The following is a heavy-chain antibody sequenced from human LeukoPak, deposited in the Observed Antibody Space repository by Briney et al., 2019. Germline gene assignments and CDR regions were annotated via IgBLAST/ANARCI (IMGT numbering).Heavy chain of an antibody. CDR1: GYTFTVYY. CDR2: INPSGGIT. CDR3: ARVSVGATMLAYFDY. Sequence: GASVTVSCTASGYTFTVYYMHWVRQAPGQGLEWMGWINPSGGITNYAQKFQGRVTMTRDMSTSTVYVELSSLRSEDTAVYYCARVSVGATMLAYFDYWGQGTLVTVSS. D-gene: IGHD1-26*01. V-gene: IGHV1-46*01. J-gene: IGHJ4*02.